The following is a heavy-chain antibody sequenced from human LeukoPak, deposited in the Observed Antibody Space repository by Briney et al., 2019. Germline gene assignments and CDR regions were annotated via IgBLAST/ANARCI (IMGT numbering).Heavy chain of an antibody. Sequence: PSETLSPTCAVYGGSFSGYYWSWIRQPPGKGLEWIGEINHSGSTNYNPSLKGRVTISVDTSKNQFSLKLSSVTAADTAVYYCARGITNYYYYYYTDVWGKGTTVTVSS. CDR2: INHSGST. V-gene: IGHV4-34*01. CDR3: ARGITNYYYYYYTDV. D-gene: IGHD3-10*01. CDR1: GGSFSGYY. J-gene: IGHJ6*03.